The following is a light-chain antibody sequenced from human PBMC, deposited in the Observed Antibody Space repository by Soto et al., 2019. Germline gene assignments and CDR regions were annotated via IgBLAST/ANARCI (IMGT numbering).Light chain of an antibody. V-gene: IGKV1-5*03. Sequence: DIQMTQSPSTLSASVGDRVTITCRASQSISSWLAWYQQKPGKAPNLLIYKASSLESGVPSRFSGSGSGTEFTLTISSLQPDDFATYYCQQYHIYSGTFGQGTKVDIK. CDR3: QQYHIYSGT. J-gene: IGKJ1*01. CDR2: KAS. CDR1: QSISSW.